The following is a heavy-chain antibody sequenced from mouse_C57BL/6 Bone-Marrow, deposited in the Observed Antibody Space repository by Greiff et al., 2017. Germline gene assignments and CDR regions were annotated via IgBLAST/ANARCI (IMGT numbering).Heavy chain of an antibody. D-gene: IGHD3-2*02. CDR1: GYTFTSYT. Sequence: VQLQQSGAELARPGASVKMSCKASGYTFTSYTMHWVKQRPGQGLEWIGYINPSSGYPKYNQTFKDKATLTADKSSSTAYMQLSSLTSEDSAVYYCARRGKLRHYFDYWGQGTTLTVSS. CDR3: ARRGKLRHYFDY. CDR2: INPSSGYP. V-gene: IGHV1-4*01. J-gene: IGHJ2*01.